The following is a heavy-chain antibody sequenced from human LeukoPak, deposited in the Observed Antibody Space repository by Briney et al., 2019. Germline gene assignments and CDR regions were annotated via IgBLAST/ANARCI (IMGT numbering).Heavy chain of an antibody. V-gene: IGHV3-66*01. D-gene: IGHD1-26*01. CDR2: TYSGGST. J-gene: IGHJ4*02. CDR1: GFPVTTKD. Sequence: PGGSLRLSCAASGFPVTTKDMTWIRQAPGKGLEWVSVTYSGGSTFFADFVNGRFSISRDQSQNTLYLQMNSLRANDTAVHYCAREGDRGSHIDFWGQGTLVTVSS. CDR3: AREGDRGSHIDF.